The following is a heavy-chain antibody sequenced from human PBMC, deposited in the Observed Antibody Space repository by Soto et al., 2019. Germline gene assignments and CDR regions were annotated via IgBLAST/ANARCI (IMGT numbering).Heavy chain of an antibody. D-gene: IGHD1-26*01. J-gene: IGHJ4*02. CDR1: GYTFTSYG. CDR2: ISAYNGNT. CDR3: ARLKVGATANQPLNFDY. V-gene: IGHV1-18*01. Sequence: QVQLVQSGAEVKKPGASVKVSCKASGYTFTSYGISWVRQAPGHGLEWMGWISAYNGNTNYAQKLQGRVTMTTDTSTSTAYMELRSLRSDDTAVYYCARLKVGATANQPLNFDYWGQGTLVTVSS.